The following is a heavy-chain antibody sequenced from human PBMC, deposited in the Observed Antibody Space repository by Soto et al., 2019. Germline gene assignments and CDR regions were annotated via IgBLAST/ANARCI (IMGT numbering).Heavy chain of an antibody. J-gene: IGHJ4*02. CDR1: GGSISSGGYY. D-gene: IGHD2-2*01. CDR2: IYYSGST. Sequence: QVQLQESGPGLVKPSQTLSLTCTVSGGSISSGGYYWSWIRQHPGKGLEWIGYIYYSGSTYYNPAHPCRGTLSINTSKNPFFLKPSSVTAADTAVYSRARGRSSTSPYPIGYWGQGTLVTVSS. V-gene: IGHV4-31*03. CDR3: ARGRSSTSPYPIGY.